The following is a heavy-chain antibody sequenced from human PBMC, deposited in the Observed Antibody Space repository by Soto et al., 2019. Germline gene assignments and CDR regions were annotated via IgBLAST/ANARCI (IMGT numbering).Heavy chain of an antibody. V-gene: IGHV1-2*02. Sequence: ASVKVSCKASGYTFTGYYMHWVRQAPGQGLEWMGWINPNSGGTNYAQKLQGRVTMTRDTSISTAYMELSRLRSDDTAVYYCARDNPRDTGNFDFWGQGTLVTVSS. CDR2: INPNSGGT. D-gene: IGHD5-18*01. J-gene: IGHJ4*02. CDR3: ARDNPRDTGNFDF. CDR1: GYTFTGYY.